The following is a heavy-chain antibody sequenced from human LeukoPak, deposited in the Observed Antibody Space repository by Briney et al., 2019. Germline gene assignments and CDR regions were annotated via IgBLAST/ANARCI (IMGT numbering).Heavy chain of an antibody. CDR1: GYTFTSYY. Sequence: ASVKVSCKASGYTFTSYYMHWVRQAPGQGHEWMGIINPSGGSTSYAQKFQGRVTMTRDTSTSTVYMELSSLRSEDTAVYYCARDSKARNYYDGSGGPYYFDYWGQGTLVTVSS. D-gene: IGHD3-22*01. CDR2: INPSGGST. V-gene: IGHV1-46*01. J-gene: IGHJ4*02. CDR3: ARDSKARNYYDGSGGPYYFDY.